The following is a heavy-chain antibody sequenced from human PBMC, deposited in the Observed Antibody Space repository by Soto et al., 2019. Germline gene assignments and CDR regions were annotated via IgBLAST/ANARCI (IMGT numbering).Heavy chain of an antibody. D-gene: IGHD2-15*01. CDR3: ARQYCSGGSCYEVLYYYYGMDV. Sequence: GASVKVSCKASGYTFTSCGISWLRQCPGQGLEWMGWISAYNGNTNYAQKLQGRVTMTTDTSTSTAYMELRSLRSDDTAVYYCARQYCSGGSCYEVLYYYYGMDVWGQGTTVTVSS. V-gene: IGHV1-18*04. CDR1: GYTFTSCG. CDR2: ISAYNGNT. J-gene: IGHJ6*02.